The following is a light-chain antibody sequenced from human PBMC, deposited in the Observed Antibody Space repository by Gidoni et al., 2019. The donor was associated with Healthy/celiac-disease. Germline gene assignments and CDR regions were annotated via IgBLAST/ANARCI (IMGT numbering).Light chain of an antibody. CDR2: DAS. V-gene: IGKV3-11*01. J-gene: IGKJ2*01. CDR1: QSVSSY. Sequence: DIVFTQSPATLSLSPGERATLSCRASQSVSSYLTWYHQKPGQAPRLLIYDASNRATRIPARLRGSGSGTDFTLTISSLEPEDVAVYYCQQRSNWPTNTFGQGTKLEIK. CDR3: QQRSNWPTNT.